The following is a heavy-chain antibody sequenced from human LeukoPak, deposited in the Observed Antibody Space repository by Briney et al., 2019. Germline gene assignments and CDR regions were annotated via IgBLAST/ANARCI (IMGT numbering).Heavy chain of an antibody. CDR1: GFTVSSYY. J-gene: IGHJ4*02. D-gene: IGHD5-18*01. Sequence: GGSLRLSCAASGFTVSSYYMTWVRQAPGKGLEWVAGIYKSGNTYYIDSVKGRFTISRDNSKNTLYLQMNSLRAEDTAVYYCAKGMNTAMVTFFDYWGQGTLVTVSS. CDR3: AKGMNTAMVTFFDY. V-gene: IGHV3-53*01. CDR2: IYKSGNT.